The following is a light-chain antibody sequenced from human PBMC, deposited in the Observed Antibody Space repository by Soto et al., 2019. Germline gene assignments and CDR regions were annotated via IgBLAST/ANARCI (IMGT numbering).Light chain of an antibody. V-gene: IGLV2-14*01. CDR1: SSDVVGYDS. CDR3: SSYTSSSTLYV. CDR2: DVS. Sequence: QSVLTQPASVSGSPGQSITISCTGTSSDVVGYDSVSWYQQRPGKAPKLMISDVSNRPSGVSNRFSGSKSANTASLTISGLQAEDEADYYCSSYTSSSTLYVFGTGTKVTVL. J-gene: IGLJ1*01.